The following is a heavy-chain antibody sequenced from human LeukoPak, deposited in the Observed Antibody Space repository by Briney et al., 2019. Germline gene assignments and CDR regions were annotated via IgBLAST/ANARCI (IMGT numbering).Heavy chain of an antibody. CDR2: IWYDGSKK. V-gene: IGHV3-33*01. Sequence: GGSLRLSCAASGFSFSSYGMHWVRQAPGKGLEWVAVIWYDGSKKYYADSVKGRFTISRDNSKNTLYLQMNSLRAEDTAVYYCARGEDGYSPTHFDYWGQGTLVTVSS. CDR1: GFSFSSYG. D-gene: IGHD5-24*01. J-gene: IGHJ4*02. CDR3: ARGEDGYSPTHFDY.